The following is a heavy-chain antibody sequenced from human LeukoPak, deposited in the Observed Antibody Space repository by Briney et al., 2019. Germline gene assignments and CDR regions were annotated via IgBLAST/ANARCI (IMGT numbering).Heavy chain of an antibody. D-gene: IGHD3-9*01. CDR1: GGSFSGYY. CDR2: INHSGST. J-gene: IGHJ4*02. CDR3: ARVDSVLRYFDWPNAFDI. Sequence: SETLSLTCAVYGGSFSGYYWSWIRQPPGKGLEWIGEINHSGSTNYNPSLKSRVTISVDTSKNQFSLKLSSVTAADTAVYYCARVDSVLRYFDWPNAFDIWGQGTLVTVSS. V-gene: IGHV4-34*01.